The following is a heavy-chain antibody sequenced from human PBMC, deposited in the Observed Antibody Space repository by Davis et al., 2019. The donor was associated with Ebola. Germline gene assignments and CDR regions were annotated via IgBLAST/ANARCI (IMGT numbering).Heavy chain of an antibody. CDR2: INPSAGST. CDR3: AREPRDNRDGYNYLFDY. CDR1: GYTFTGYY. J-gene: IGHJ4*02. V-gene: IGHV1-46*01. Sequence: ASVKVSCKASGYTFTGYYMHWVRQAPGQGLEWMGIINPSAGSTSYAQKFQGRVTMTRDTSTSTVYMELSSLRSEDTAVYYCAREPRDNRDGYNYLFDYWGQGTLVTVSS. D-gene: IGHD5-24*01.